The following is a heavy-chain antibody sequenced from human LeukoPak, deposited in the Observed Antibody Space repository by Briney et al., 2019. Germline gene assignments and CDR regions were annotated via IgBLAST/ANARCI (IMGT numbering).Heavy chain of an antibody. CDR1: GGSISSGGYY. Sequence: ASQTLSLTCTVSGGSISSGGYYWSWIRQHPGKGLEWIGYIYYSGSTYYNPSLKSRVTISVDTSKNQFSLKLSSVTAADTAVYYCARRKKAVPAAISDYYYYMDVWGKGTTVTVS. CDR3: ARRKKAVPAAISDYYYYMDV. J-gene: IGHJ6*03. V-gene: IGHV4-31*03. CDR2: IYYSGST. D-gene: IGHD2-2*01.